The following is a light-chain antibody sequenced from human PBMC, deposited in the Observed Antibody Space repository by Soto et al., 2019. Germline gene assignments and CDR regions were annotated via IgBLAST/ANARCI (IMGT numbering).Light chain of an antibody. CDR2: GAS. V-gene: IGKV3-15*01. CDR1: QSVSSN. CDR3: QQYNNWPPSIT. J-gene: IGKJ1*01. Sequence: EIVMTQSPATLSVSPWDRATLSCRASQSVSSNLAWYQQKPGQAPRLLIFGASTRATGIPARFSGSGSGTEFTLTISSLQSEDFAVYYCQQYNNWPPSITFGQGTKVDIK.